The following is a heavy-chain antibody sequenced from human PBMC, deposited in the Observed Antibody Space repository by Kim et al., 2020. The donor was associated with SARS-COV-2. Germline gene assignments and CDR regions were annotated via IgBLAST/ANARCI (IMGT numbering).Heavy chain of an antibody. Sequence: SETLSLTCTVSNDSIYTRNWWSWVRQPPGTGLEWIGAIFYSGATTYSPSLKSRLIISVEKSKNQFYLRLNSVTAADTAVYYCARRSTIGFDFWGQGILVTVSS. CDR3: ARRSTIGFDF. CDR2: IFYSGAT. D-gene: IGHD1-1*01. J-gene: IGHJ5*01. CDR1: NDSIYTRNW. V-gene: IGHV4-4*02.